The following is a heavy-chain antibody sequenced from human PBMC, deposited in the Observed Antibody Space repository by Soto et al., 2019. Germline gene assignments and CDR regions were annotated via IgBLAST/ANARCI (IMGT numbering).Heavy chain of an antibody. J-gene: IGHJ4*02. CDR1: GFTFSSYW. V-gene: IGHV3-7*03. Sequence: SGGSLRLSCAASGFTFSSYWMSWVRQAPGKGLEWVANIKQDGSEKYYVDSVKGRFTISRDNAKNSLYLQMNSLRAEDTAVYYCARAVVDLTFDYYFDYWGQGTLVTVSS. D-gene: IGHD3-9*01. CDR2: IKQDGSEK. CDR3: ARAVVDLTFDYYFDY.